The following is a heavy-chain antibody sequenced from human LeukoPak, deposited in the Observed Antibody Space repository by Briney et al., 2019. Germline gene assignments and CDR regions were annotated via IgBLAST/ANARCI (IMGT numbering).Heavy chain of an antibody. J-gene: IGHJ4*02. CDR2: IYSSGTT. Sequence: GSLRLSCVVSGFTVSRDYMSWVRQAPGKGLEWVAVIYSSGTTYYADSVKGRFSISRDNSKNTASLQMNSLRVDDTAVYFCARFMGAPGFDYWGQGTLVTVSS. CDR1: GFTVSRDY. V-gene: IGHV3-66*01. D-gene: IGHD1-26*01. CDR3: ARFMGAPGFDY.